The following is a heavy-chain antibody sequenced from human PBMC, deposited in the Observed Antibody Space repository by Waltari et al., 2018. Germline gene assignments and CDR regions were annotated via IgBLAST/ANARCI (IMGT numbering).Heavy chain of an antibody. V-gene: IGHV3-43*01. J-gene: IGHJ4*02. CDR2: ISWDGGST. Sequence: LEWVSLISWDGGSTYYADSVKGRFTISRDNSKNSLYLQMNSLRTEDTALYYCAKGLSSGWFPPFDYWGQGTLVTVSS. CDR3: AKGLSSGWFPPFDY. D-gene: IGHD6-19*01.